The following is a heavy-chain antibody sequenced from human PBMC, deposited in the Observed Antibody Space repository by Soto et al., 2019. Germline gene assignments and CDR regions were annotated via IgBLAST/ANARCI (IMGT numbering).Heavy chain of an antibody. Sequence: GGSLRLSCAGYGFSFSSYSMHWVRQAPGKGLEWVSFISSGSSPIYYADSVKGRFTISRDNARNSLYLQMNSLRDEDTAVFYCGLRIPSSVYIYDNRVFDIWGYGTRVTFSS. CDR2: ISSGSSPI. CDR1: GFSFSSYS. D-gene: IGHD3-10*01. CDR3: GLRIPSSVYIYDNRVFDI. V-gene: IGHV3-48*02. J-gene: IGHJ3*02.